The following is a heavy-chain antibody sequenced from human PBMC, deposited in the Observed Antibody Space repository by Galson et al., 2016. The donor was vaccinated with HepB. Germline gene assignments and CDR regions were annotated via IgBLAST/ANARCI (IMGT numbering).Heavy chain of an antibody. Sequence: SLRLSCAVTGFTVRSNSVGWVRHGPEKGLEWVAIVYAGGNTNYADSVKGRFTISRDESEKAMSLQMSSLRRADTAVYYRVTYCTGGSCKVGHWGQGTLVTVSS. V-gene: IGHV3-53*01. D-gene: IGHD2-8*02. J-gene: IGHJ4*02. CDR3: VTYCTGGSCKVGH. CDR2: VYAGGNT. CDR1: GFTVRSNS.